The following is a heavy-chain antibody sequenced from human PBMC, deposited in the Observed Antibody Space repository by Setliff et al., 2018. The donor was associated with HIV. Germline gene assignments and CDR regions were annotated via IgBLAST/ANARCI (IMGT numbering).Heavy chain of an antibody. J-gene: IGHJ5*02. Sequence: SETLSLTCIVSGGSISSSSYYWGWIRQPPGKGLEWIGTVYYSGSTYYNPSLKSRVTISVDTSENQFSLKLSSVTAADTAVYYCARDGYSSSWYVGWFDPWGQGTLVTVSS. CDR2: VYYSGST. V-gene: IGHV4-39*07. CDR1: GGSISSSSYY. CDR3: ARDGYSSSWYVGWFDP. D-gene: IGHD6-13*01.